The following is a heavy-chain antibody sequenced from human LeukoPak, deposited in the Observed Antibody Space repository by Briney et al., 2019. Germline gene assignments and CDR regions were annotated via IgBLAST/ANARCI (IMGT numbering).Heavy chain of an antibody. CDR3: ARDFDGNSSGWYEAIKWFDP. D-gene: IGHD6-19*01. CDR1: GGSISSANYY. CDR2: VYNSGST. J-gene: IGHJ5*02. V-gene: IGHV4-39*07. Sequence: PSETLSLTCTVSGGSISSANYYWGWIRQPSGKGLEWIGSVYNSGSTYYNPSLKSRVIVSLHMSQNQFSLKLSSVTAADTAVYYCARDFDGNSSGWYEAIKWFDPWGQGTLVTVSS.